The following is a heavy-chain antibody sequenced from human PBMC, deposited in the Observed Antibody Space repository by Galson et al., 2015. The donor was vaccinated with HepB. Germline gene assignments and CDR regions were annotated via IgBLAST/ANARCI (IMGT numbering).Heavy chain of an antibody. CDR3: ARGGSSWDAIDY. D-gene: IGHD6-13*01. CDR2: IYLAETT. V-gene: IGHV4-59*01. CDR1: GRSISDDY. J-gene: IGHJ4*02. Sequence: TLSLTCTVSGRSISDDYWSWIRQSPEKGLEWIAYIYLAETTSYNPSLRSRVTISADRSRNEFSLRLTSMNVSDTAVYYCARGGSSWDAIDYWGQGTLVTVSS.